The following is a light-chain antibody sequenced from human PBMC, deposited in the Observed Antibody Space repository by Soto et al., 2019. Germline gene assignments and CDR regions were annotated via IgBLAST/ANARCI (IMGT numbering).Light chain of an antibody. CDR3: AAWDDSLNGDV. J-gene: IGLJ1*01. CDR1: SSNIGTNA. Sequence: QSALTQPPSASGTPGQRVTISCSGGSSNIGTNAVNWYQQLPGTAPKLLIYNNNQRPSGVPDRFSGSKSGTSASLAIIGLQSEDGADYYCAAWDDSLNGDVFGTGTKVTVL. V-gene: IGLV1-44*01. CDR2: NNN.